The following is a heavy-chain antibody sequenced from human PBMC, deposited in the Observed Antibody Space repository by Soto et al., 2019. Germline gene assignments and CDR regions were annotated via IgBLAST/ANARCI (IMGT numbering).Heavy chain of an antibody. Sequence: QVQLVQSGAEVKKPGSSVKVSCKASGGTFSSYAISWVRQAPGQGPEWMGGIIPIFGTANYAQKFQGRVTITADESTSTAYMELSSLRSEDTAVYYCASTSGGSYYRYYYYGMDVWGQGTTVTVSS. V-gene: IGHV1-69*01. CDR1: GGTFSSYA. CDR3: ASTSGGSYYRYYYYGMDV. CDR2: IIPIFGTA. D-gene: IGHD1-26*01. J-gene: IGHJ6*02.